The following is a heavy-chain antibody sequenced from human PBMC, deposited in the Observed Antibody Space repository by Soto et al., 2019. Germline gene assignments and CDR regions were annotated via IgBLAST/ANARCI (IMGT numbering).Heavy chain of an antibody. J-gene: IGHJ5*02. Sequence: SETLSPTSAGSSSSIHNNGYYLTWTRQHPGKGLEWIGTNNNRADTYYNPSLKSRLTISLDTSQNHFSLRLNAVTAADTAIYYCARGGSGWKALNWFDPWGQGIMVTVS. D-gene: IGHD6-19*01. CDR3: ARGGSGWKALNWFDP. V-gene: IGHV4-31*11. CDR2: NNNRADT. CDR1: SSSIHNNGYY.